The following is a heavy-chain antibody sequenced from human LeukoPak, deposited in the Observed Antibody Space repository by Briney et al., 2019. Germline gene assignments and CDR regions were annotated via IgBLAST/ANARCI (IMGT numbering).Heavy chain of an antibody. CDR2: IIPIFGTA. Sequence: SVKVSCKASGGTFSSYAISWVRQAPGQGLEWMGRIIPIFGTANYAQKFQGRVTITTDESMSTAYMELSGLRSEDTAVYYCVMYYYGSGPAGGFDYWGQGTLVTVST. V-gene: IGHV1-69*05. CDR3: VMYYYGSGPAGGFDY. D-gene: IGHD3-10*01. J-gene: IGHJ4*02. CDR1: GGTFSSYA.